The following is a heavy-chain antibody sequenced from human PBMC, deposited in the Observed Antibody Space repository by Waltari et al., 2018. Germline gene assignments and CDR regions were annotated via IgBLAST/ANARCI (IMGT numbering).Heavy chain of an antibody. CDR2: IYWDDVR. Sequence: QITLTESGPTLVNPTQTLTLTCTLSGFSISTTGVGVGWIRQPPGKAMEWLALIYWDDVRRYIPSLRSRLTVTEDTSRKPVVLTMTNRDPMDTATYYCANRLNAHSGWNGGNCDSWSQGTLVTVSS. CDR3: ANRLNAHSGWNGGNCDS. D-gene: IGHD3-16*01. J-gene: IGHJ4*02. V-gene: IGHV2-5*02. CDR1: GFSISTTGVG.